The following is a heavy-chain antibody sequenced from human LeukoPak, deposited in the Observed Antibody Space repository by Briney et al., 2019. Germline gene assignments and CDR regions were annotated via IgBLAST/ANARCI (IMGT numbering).Heavy chain of an antibody. J-gene: IGHJ5*02. Sequence: GGSLRLSCAASGFTFSSYGMHWVRQAPGKGLEWVAVISYDGSNKYYADSVKGRFTISRDNSKNTLYLQMNSLRAEDTAVYYCAKGQQWLLWWFDPWGQGTLVTVSS. D-gene: IGHD6-19*01. CDR2: ISYDGSNK. CDR3: AKGQQWLLWWFDP. CDR1: GFTFSSYG. V-gene: IGHV3-30*18.